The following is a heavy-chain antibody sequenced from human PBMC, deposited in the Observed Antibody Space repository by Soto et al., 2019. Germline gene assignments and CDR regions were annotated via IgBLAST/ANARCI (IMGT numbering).Heavy chain of an antibody. CDR2: ISYDGSNK. J-gene: IGHJ6*02. Sequence: GGSLRLSCAASGFTFSSYAMHWVRQAPGKGLEWVAVISYDGSNKYYADSVKGRFTISRDNSKNTLYLQMNSLRAEDTAVYYCARDHSPQLWVNYYYGMDVWGQGTTVTVSS. CDR3: ARDHSPQLWVNYYYGMDV. CDR1: GFTFSSYA. V-gene: IGHV3-30-3*01. D-gene: IGHD5-18*01.